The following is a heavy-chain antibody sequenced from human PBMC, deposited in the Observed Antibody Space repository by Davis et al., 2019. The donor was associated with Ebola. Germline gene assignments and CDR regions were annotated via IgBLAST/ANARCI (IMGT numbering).Heavy chain of an antibody. CDR3: ARDLGIYDIPQAPHY. CDR2: IYSNGRT. J-gene: IGHJ4*02. V-gene: IGHV3-66*01. Sequence: GESLKISCAASGFTVETTYINWVRQAPGKGLDWVSIIYSNGRTSYADSVRGRVTISRDNSKNTVFLQMNSLRAEDTGVYYCARDLGIYDIPQAPHYWGQGTLVTVSS. CDR1: GFTVETTY. D-gene: IGHD3-9*01.